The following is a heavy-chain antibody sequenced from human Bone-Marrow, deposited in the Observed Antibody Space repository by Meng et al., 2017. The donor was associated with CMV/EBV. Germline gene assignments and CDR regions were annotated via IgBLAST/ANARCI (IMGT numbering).Heavy chain of an antibody. CDR3: ARIPGGAIPPDYYYYYYGMDV. V-gene: IGHV2-70*20. D-gene: IGHD3-16*01. J-gene: IGHJ6*02. Sequence: SGHTLVKPTQTLTLTCTFSGFSLSTSGMCVSWVRQPPGKALEWLALIDWDGDKYYSTSLKTRLTISKDTSKNQVVLTMTNMDPVDTATYYCARIPGGAIPPDYYYYYYGMDVWGQGTTVTVSS. CDR1: GFSLSTSGMC. CDR2: IDWDGDK.